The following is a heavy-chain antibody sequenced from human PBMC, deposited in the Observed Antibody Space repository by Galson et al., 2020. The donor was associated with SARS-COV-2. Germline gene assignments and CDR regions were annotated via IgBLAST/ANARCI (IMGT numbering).Heavy chain of an antibody. J-gene: IGHJ5*02. CDR1: GYTLTELS. CDR2: FDPEDGET. D-gene: IGHD6-19*01. CDR3: ATGPGIAVAGTGTWFDP. V-gene: IGHV1-24*01. Sequence: GESLKISCKVSGYTLTELSMHWVRQAPGKGLEWTGGFDPEDGETIYAQKFQGRVTMTEDTSTDTAYMELSSLRSEDTAVYYCATGPGIAVAGTGTWFDPWGQGTLVTVSS.